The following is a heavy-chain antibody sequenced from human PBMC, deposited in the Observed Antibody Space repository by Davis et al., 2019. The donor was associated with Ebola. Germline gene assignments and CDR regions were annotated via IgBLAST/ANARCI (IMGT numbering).Heavy chain of an antibody. V-gene: IGHV3-48*01. Sequence: GGSLRLSCAASGFTFSSYSMNWVRQAPGKGLEWVSYISSSSSTIYYADSVKGRFTISRDNAKNSLYLQMNSLRAEDTAVYYCARGGGKDYWGQGTLVTVSS. CDR1: GFTFSSYS. CDR2: ISSSSSTI. D-gene: IGHD1-26*01. CDR3: ARGGGKDY. J-gene: IGHJ4*02.